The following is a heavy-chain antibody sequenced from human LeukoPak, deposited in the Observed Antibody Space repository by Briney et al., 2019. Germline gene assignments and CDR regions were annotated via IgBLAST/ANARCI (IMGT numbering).Heavy chain of an antibody. CDR2: ISGSGGST. CDR1: GFIFSDTY. Sequence: GGSLRLSCAASGFIFSDTYMNWIRQAPGKGLEWVSAISGSGGSTYYADSVKGRFTISRDNSKNTLYLQMNSLRAEDTAVYYCAKDGHIVVVIAIDYWGQGTLVTVSS. D-gene: IGHD2-21*01. CDR3: AKDGHIVVVIAIDY. V-gene: IGHV3-23*01. J-gene: IGHJ4*02.